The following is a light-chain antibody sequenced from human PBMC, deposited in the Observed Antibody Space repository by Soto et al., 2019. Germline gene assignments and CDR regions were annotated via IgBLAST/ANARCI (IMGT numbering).Light chain of an antibody. CDR1: SY. CDR3: QQYGSSPWT. J-gene: IGKJ1*01. Sequence: EIVMTQSPATLSVSPGERATLSCRASSYLAWYQQRPGQAPRLLIYGASSRATGIPVRFSGSGSGTDFTLTISRLEPEDFAVYYCQQYGSSPWTFGQGTKVDIK. CDR2: GAS. V-gene: IGKV3-20*01.